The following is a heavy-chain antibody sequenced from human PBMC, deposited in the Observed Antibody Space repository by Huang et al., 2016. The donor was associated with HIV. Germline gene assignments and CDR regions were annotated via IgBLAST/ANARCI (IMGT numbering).Heavy chain of an antibody. V-gene: IGHV1-69*13. J-gene: IGHJ3*01. Sequence: QVQLVQSGAEVKKPGSSVKVSCKASGGTFGSYDISWVRQAPGQGLEWMGGIIPIFDTVNYAQKFQGRVRITADESTSTAYMELTSLRSEDTAVYYCARDLTGTRAAAAGIRGDAFDVWGQGTLVTVSS. D-gene: IGHD6-13*01. CDR3: ARDLTGTRAAAAGIRGDAFDV. CDR2: IIPIFDTV. CDR1: GGTFGSYD.